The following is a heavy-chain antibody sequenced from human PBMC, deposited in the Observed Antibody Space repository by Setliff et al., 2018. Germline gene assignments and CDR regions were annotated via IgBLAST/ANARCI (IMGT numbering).Heavy chain of an antibody. J-gene: IGHJ5*02. D-gene: IGHD1-20*01. CDR2: IIPLFETT. V-gene: IGHV1-69*06. Sequence: SVKVSCKASGGIFNSFSITWVRQAPGQGLEWMGRIIPLFETTNYVEKFQGRVTITADKSTSTAYMELSRLTSEDTALYYCARYNWNTNWFDPWGQGTLVTVSS. CDR1: GGIFNSFS. CDR3: ARYNWNTNWFDP.